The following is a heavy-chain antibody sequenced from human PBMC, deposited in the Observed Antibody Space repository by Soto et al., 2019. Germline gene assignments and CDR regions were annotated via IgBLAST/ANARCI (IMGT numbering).Heavy chain of an antibody. CDR1: GYIFVNYG. Sequence: QVQLVQSGDEMKKPGASVRVSCKASGYIFVNYGIAWVRQAPGQGLEWMGWISPYTGDTHSASKVQGRLTMTTDTSTSTANMDLGSLTSDDTAVYYGAMVDKYVTPTPQYVWGQGTTVTVSS. J-gene: IGHJ6*02. CDR3: AMVDKYVTPTPQYV. V-gene: IGHV1-18*01. CDR2: ISPYTGDT. D-gene: IGHD2-21*02.